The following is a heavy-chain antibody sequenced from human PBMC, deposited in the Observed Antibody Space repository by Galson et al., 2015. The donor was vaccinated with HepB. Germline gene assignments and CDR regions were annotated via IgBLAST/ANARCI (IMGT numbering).Heavy chain of an antibody. CDR1: GYSFTSYW. V-gene: IGHV5-10-1*01. CDR3: ARHVGRYCSSGSCYPIDY. Sequence: QSGAEVKKPGESLRTSCKGSGYSFTSYWISWVRQMPGKGLEWMGRIDPSDSYTNYSPSFQGHVTISADKSISTAYLQWSSLKASDTAMYYCARHVGRYCSSGSCYPIDYWGQGTLVTVSS. J-gene: IGHJ4*02. CDR2: IDPSDSYT. D-gene: IGHD2-15*01.